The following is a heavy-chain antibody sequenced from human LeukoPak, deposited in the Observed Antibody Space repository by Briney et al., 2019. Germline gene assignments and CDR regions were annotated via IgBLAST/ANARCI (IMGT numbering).Heavy chain of an antibody. J-gene: IGHJ4*02. CDR1: GFTFTSSA. Sequence: SVKVSCKASGFTFTSSAVQWVRQARGRRLEWIGWIVVGSGNTNYAQKFQERVTITRDMSTSTAYMELSSLRSEDTAVYYCAASGSPRSSNFDYWGQGTLVTVSS. CDR2: IVVGSGNT. CDR3: AASGSPRSSNFDY. V-gene: IGHV1-58*01. D-gene: IGHD6-6*01.